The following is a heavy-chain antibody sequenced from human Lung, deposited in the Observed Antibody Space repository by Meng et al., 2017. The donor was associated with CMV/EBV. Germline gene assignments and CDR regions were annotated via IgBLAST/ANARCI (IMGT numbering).Heavy chain of an antibody. J-gene: IGHJ5*02. CDR2: IYYSGST. CDR1: GGSISSGDYY. V-gene: IGHV4-30-4*08. D-gene: IGHD3-3*01. CDR3: ARVGSDFWSGYWP. Sequence: SETLSLXCTVSGGSISSGDYYWSWIRQSPGKGLEWIGYIYYSGSTYYNPSLKSRVTISLDTSKNQFSLKLSSVTAADTAVYYCARVGSDFWSGYWPWGQGTXVTVSS.